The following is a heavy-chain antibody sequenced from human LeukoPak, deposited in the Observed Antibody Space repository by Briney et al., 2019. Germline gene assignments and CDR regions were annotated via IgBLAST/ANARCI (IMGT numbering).Heavy chain of an antibody. CDR1: GYTFTSYG. V-gene: IGHV1-18*01. J-gene: IGHJ4*02. D-gene: IGHD4-23*01. CDR2: ISAYNGNT. Sequence: ASVKVSCKASGYTFTSYGISWVRQAPGQGLEWMGWISAYNGNTNYAQKLQGRVTMTTDTSTSTAYMELRSLRSDDTAVYYCAKDLGPYDYGGNPFDYWGQGTLVTVSS. CDR3: AKDLGPYDYGGNPFDY.